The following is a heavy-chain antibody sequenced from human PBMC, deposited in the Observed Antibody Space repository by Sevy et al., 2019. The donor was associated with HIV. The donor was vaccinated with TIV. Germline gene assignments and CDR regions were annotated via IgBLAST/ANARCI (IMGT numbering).Heavy chain of an antibody. CDR2: ISYDGSNK. J-gene: IGHJ5*02. V-gene: IGHV3-30*18. Sequence: GGSLRLSCAASGFTFSSFGMHWVRQAPGKGLEWVSFISYDGSNKKYADSVKGRLTVSRDKSKNTLYLQMNSPRVEDTAMYYCAKEGYYYDSRGHDWFDPWGQGTLVTVSS. CDR1: GFTFSSFG. CDR3: AKEGYYYDSRGHDWFDP. D-gene: IGHD3-22*01.